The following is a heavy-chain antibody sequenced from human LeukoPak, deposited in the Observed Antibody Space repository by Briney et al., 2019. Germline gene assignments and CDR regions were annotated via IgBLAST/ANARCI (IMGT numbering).Heavy chain of an antibody. D-gene: IGHD1-26*01. J-gene: IGHJ4*02. CDR3: AWGGDSGSYYFFY. CDR1: GFTFSSYA. CDR2: ISSNGGST. Sequence: GGSLRLSCAASGFTFSSYAMHWVRQAPGKGLEYVSAISSNGGSTYYANSVKGRFTVSRDNSKNTLYLQMGSLRAEDMAVYYCAWGGDSGSYYFFYWGQGTLVTVSS. V-gene: IGHV3-64*01.